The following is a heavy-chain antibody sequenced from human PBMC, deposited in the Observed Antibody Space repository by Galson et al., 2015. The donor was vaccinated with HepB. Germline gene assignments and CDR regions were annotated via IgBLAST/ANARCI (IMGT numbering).Heavy chain of an antibody. CDR2: VKSEPDGGTT. V-gene: IGHV3-15*01. D-gene: IGHD3-22*01. CDR1: GFNFSNTW. J-gene: IGHJ4*02. CDR3: TTFTVVVITTAGGDS. Sequence: SLRLSCAASGFNFSNTWMNWVRQAPGKGLEWVALVKSEPDGGTTDYAAPVKGRFTISRDDSQSTLFLQMNSLKTEDTAVYYCTTFTVVVITTAGGDSWGQGTLVTVSS.